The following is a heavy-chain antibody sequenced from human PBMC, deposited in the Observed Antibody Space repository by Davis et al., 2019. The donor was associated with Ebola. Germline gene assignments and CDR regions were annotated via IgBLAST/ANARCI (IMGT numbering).Heavy chain of an antibody. CDR3: AREPNGDYSPFDY. D-gene: IGHD4-17*01. V-gene: IGHV4-61*01. CDR1: GGSISSSSYY. J-gene: IGHJ4*02. Sequence: GSLRLSCTVSGGSISSSSYYWGWIRQPPGKGLEWIGYIYYSGSTNYNPSLKSRVTISVDTSKNQFSLKLSSVTAADTAVYYCAREPNGDYSPFDYWGQGTLVTVSS. CDR2: IYYSGST.